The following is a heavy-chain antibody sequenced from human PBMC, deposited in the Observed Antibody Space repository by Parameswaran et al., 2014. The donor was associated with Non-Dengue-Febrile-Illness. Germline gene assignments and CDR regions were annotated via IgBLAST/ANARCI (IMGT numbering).Heavy chain of an antibody. D-gene: IGHD5-18*01. CDR2: ISAYNGNT. CDR3: ARDIRGYSYGYDY. V-gene: IGHV1-18*01. Sequence: WVRQAPGQGLEWMGWISAYNGNTNYAQKLQGRVTMTTDTSTSTAYMELRSLRSDDTAVYYCARDIRGYSYGYDYWGQGTLVTVSS. J-gene: IGHJ4*02.